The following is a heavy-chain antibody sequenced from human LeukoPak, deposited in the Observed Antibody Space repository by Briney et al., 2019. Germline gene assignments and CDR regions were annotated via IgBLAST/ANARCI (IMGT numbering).Heavy chain of an antibody. V-gene: IGHV3-23*01. D-gene: IGHD1-14*01. CDR2: ISGSGGSK. CDR1: GFTFSSHA. Sequence: GGSLRLSCVVSGFTFSSHAMSWVRQAPGKGLAWVSGISGSGGSKYYADSVKGRFTISRDNSKGTLYLRMYSLRAEDTAVYYCAKQTWDHSHYYMDVWGKGTSVTVSS. J-gene: IGHJ6*03. CDR3: AKQTWDHSHYYMDV.